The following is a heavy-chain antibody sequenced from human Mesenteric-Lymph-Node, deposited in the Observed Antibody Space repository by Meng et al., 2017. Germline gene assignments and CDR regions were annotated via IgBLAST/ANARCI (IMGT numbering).Heavy chain of an antibody. V-gene: IGHV3-33*01. CDR2: IWYDGSNK. CDR3: ARDGYCSSTSCPED. D-gene: IGHD2-2*03. J-gene: IGHJ4*02. CDR1: GFTFSSYG. Sequence: GGSLRLSCAASGFTFSSYGMHWVRQAPGKGLEWVAVIWYDGSNKYYADSVKGRFTISRDNSKNTLYLQMNSLRAEDTAVYYCARDGYCSSTSCPEDWGQGTLVTVSS.